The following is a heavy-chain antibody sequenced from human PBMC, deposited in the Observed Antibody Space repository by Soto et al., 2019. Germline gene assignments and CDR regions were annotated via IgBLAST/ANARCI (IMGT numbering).Heavy chain of an antibody. CDR3: ARMPVTMVRGVARYGMDV. CDR1: GGSISNYY. D-gene: IGHD3-10*01. Sequence: SETLSLTCTVSGGSISNYYWSWIRQPPGKGLEWIGYIYSSGSTNYNPSLKSRVTISVDTSKNQFSLKLSSVTAADTAVYFCARMPVTMVRGVARYGMDVWGQGTTVTVSS. J-gene: IGHJ6*02. V-gene: IGHV4-59*01. CDR2: IYSSGST.